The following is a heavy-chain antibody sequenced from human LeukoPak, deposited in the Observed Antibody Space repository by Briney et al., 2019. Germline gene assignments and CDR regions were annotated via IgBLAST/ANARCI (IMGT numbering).Heavy chain of an antibody. D-gene: IGHD5-18*01. Sequence: GRSLRLSCAASGFTFDDYAMHWVRRAPGKGLEWVSGISWNSGSIGYADSVKGRFTISRDNAKNSLYLQMNSLRAEDTALYYCAKADTAMVLYYFDYWGQGTLVTVSS. V-gene: IGHV3-9*01. CDR3: AKADTAMVLYYFDY. J-gene: IGHJ4*02. CDR1: GFTFDDYA. CDR2: ISWNSGSI.